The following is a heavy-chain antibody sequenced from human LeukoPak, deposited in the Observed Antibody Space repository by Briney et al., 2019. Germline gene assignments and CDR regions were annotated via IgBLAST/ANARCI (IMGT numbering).Heavy chain of an antibody. Sequence: GGSLRLSCAASGFTFSSYAMHWVRQAPGKGLEWVAVISYDGSNKYYADSVKGRFTISRDNSKNTLYLQMNSLRAEDTAVYYCARDYSSSLDYWGQGTLVTVSS. V-gene: IGHV3-30-3*01. CDR2: ISYDGSNK. D-gene: IGHD6-13*01. CDR3: ARDYSSSLDY. J-gene: IGHJ4*02. CDR1: GFTFSSYA.